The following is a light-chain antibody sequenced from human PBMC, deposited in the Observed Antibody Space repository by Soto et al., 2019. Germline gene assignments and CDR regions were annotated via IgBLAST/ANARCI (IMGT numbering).Light chain of an antibody. CDR3: QQFGPSPTWT. CDR2: GAS. CDR1: QSVSRRY. Sequence: WTQSAPKLSLSPGEGATLSCRAIQSVSRRYLAWYQQKAGQAPRLLIYGASSRATGIPDRFSGSASGTDFTLTIRRFEHDDLAVYYCQQFGPSPTWTFGRGTKVDIK. V-gene: IGKV3-20*01. J-gene: IGKJ1*01.